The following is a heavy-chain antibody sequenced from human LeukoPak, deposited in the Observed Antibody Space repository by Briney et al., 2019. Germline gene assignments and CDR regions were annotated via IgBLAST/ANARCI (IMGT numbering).Heavy chain of an antibody. CDR2: IKQDGSEK. CDR3: VRGGRGERPNY. J-gene: IGHJ4*02. CDR1: GFTFSTYE. D-gene: IGHD1-26*01. V-gene: IGHV3-7*01. Sequence: GGSLRLSCAASGFTFSTYEMNWVRQAPGKGLEWVANIKQDGSEKKYVDSVKGRFTISRDNKNSVYLQLNSLRVEDTAVYYCVRGGRGERPNYWGQGTLVTVSS.